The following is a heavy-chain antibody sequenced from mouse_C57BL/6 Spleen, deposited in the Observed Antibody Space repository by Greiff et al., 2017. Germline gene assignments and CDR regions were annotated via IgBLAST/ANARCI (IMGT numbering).Heavy chain of an antibody. V-gene: IGHV3-6*01. J-gene: IGHJ2*01. CDR1: GYSITSGYY. CDR3: ARGATTVVATGFDY. CDR2: ISYDGSN. Sequence: EVQLQQSGPGLVKPSQSLSLTCSVTGYSITSGYYWNWIRQFPGNKLEWMGYISYDGSNNYNPSLKNRISITRDTSKNQFFLKLNSVTTEDTATYYCARGATTVVATGFDYWGQGTTLTVSS. D-gene: IGHD1-1*01.